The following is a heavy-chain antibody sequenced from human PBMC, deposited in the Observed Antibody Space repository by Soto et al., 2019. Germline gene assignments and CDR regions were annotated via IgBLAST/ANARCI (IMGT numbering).Heavy chain of an antibody. Sequence: GGSLRLSCAASGFTFSSYWMSWVRQAPGKGLEWVANIKQDGSEKYYVDSVKGRFTISRDNAKNSLYLQMNSLRAEDTAVYYCARTGRGIVATFDAFDIWGQGTMVTVSS. V-gene: IGHV3-7*01. D-gene: IGHD5-12*01. CDR1: GFTFSSYW. CDR3: ARTGRGIVATFDAFDI. CDR2: IKQDGSEK. J-gene: IGHJ3*02.